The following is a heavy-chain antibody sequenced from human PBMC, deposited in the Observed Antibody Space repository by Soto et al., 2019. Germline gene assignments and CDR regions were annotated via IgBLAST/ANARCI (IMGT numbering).Heavy chain of an antibody. CDR2: IYYSGST. CDR1: GGSISSYY. CDR3: ARILRNCFDP. Sequence: SETLSLTCTVSGGSISSYYWSWIRQPPGKGLEWIGYIYYSGSTNYNPSIKSRVTISVDTSKNQFSLKLSSVTAADTAVYYCARILRNCFDPWGQGTLVTVSS. J-gene: IGHJ5*02. D-gene: IGHD2-15*01. V-gene: IGHV4-59*08.